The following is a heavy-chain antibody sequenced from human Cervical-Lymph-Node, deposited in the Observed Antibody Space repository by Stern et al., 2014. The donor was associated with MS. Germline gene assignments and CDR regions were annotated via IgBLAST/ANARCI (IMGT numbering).Heavy chain of an antibody. CDR3: ARQKLELIDY. J-gene: IGHJ4*02. CDR1: GDSISNYY. Sequence: QLQLQESGPGLVKPSETLSLTCNVSGDSISNYYWTWIRQSAGRGLEWIGRIHSSGRTTHTPSLKSRLTMSIDTSRNQFSLKLTSVTAADTAVYYCARQKLELIDYWGQGTLVTVSS. CDR2: IHSSGRT. V-gene: IGHV4-4*07. D-gene: IGHD1-7*01.